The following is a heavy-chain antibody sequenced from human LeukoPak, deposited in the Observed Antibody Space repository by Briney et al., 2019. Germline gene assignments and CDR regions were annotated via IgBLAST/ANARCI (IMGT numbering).Heavy chain of an antibody. CDR2: ISSSSSYI. V-gene: IGHV3-21*01. D-gene: IGHD6-13*01. Sequence: PGGSLRLSCAASGFTFSSYSVNWVRQAPGKGLEWVSSISSSSSYIYYADSVKGRFTISRDNAKNSLYLQMNSLRAEDTAVYYCARSSLSIAAAATDYWGQGTLVTVSS. CDR3: ARSSLSIAAAATDY. CDR1: GFTFSSYS. J-gene: IGHJ4*02.